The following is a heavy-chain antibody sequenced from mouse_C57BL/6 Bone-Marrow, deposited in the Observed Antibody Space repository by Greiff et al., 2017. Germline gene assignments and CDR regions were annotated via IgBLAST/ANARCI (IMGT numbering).Heavy chain of an antibody. CDR2: ISAGGSYT. CDR1: GFTFSSYA. D-gene: IGHD1-1*01. CDR3: ARGGVLRYRYYAKGC. J-gene: IGHJ4*01. V-gene: IGHV5-4*01. Sequence: DVHLVESGGGLVKPGGSLKLSCAASGFTFSSYAMSWVRQTPEKRLEWVATISAGGSYTYYPDNVKGRFTISRDNAKNNLYLQMSHLKSEDTAMYYCARGGVLRYRYYAKGCWGQGASVTV.